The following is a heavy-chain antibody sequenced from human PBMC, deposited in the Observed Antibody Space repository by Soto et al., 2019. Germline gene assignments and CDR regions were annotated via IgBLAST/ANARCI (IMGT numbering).Heavy chain of an antibody. CDR2: IYYSGST. CDR1: GGSISSSSYY. D-gene: IGHD1-26*01. CDR3: ARHGGSYATVPY. V-gene: IGHV4-39*01. J-gene: IGHJ4*02. Sequence: SETLSLTCTVSGGSISSSSYYWGWIRQPPGKGLEWIGSIYYSGSTYYNPSLKSRVTISVDTSENQFSLKLSSVTAADTAVYYCARHGGSYATVPYWGQGTLVTVSS.